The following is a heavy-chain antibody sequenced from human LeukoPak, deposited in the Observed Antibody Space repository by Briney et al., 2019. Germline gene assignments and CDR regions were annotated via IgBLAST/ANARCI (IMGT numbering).Heavy chain of an antibody. CDR1: GFTFSSYS. CDR2: IKQDGSEK. J-gene: IGHJ4*02. Sequence: SGGSLRLSCAASGFTFSSYSMNWVRQAPGKGLEWVANIKQDGSEKYYVDSVKGRFTISRDNAKNSLYLQMNSLRAEDTAVYSCARGGPAWAFDYWGQGTLVTVSS. V-gene: IGHV3-7*05. CDR3: ARGGPAWAFDY. D-gene: IGHD7-27*01.